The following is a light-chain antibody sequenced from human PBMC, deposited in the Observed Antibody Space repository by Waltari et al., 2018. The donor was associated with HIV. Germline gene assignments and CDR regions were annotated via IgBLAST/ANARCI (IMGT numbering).Light chain of an antibody. V-gene: IGKV4-1*01. J-gene: IGKJ1*01. CDR1: RSLLHSSKNKND. Sequence: DIVMTQSPASLAVSPGGRATINCRSSRSLLHSSKNKNDLAWYQQKPGQPPKLLIYLASTRQSGVPERFSGSGSGTDFTLTISSLQAEDAAVYYCQQYFSLPATFGQGTKVEIK. CDR2: LAS. CDR3: QQYFSLPAT.